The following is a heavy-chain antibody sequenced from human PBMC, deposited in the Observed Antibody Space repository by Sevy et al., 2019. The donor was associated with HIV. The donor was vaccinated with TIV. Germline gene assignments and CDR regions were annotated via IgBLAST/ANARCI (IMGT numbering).Heavy chain of an antibody. CDR3: AREWFGELQGAFDN. J-gene: IGHJ3*02. Sequence: SETLSLTCTVSGGSISSYYWSWIRQPPGKGLEGIGYIYYSGSTNYNPSLKSRVTISVDTSKNQFSLKLSSVTAADTAVYYCAREWFGELQGAFDNWGQGTMVTVSS. CDR2: IYYSGST. V-gene: IGHV4-59*01. CDR1: GGSISSYY. D-gene: IGHD3-10*01.